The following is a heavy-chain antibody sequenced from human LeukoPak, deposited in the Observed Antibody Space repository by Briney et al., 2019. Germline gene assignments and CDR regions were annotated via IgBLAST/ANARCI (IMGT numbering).Heavy chain of an antibody. D-gene: IGHD2-15*01. V-gene: IGHV4-34*01. J-gene: IGHJ4*02. CDR2: INHSGST. Sequence: SETLSLTCAVYGGSFSGYYWSWIRQPPGEGLEWIGEINHSGSTNYNPSLKSRVTISVDTSKNQFSLKLSSVTAADTAVYYCARVRRGWRAYYFDYWGQGTLVTVSS. CDR3: ARVRRGWRAYYFDY. CDR1: GGSFSGYY.